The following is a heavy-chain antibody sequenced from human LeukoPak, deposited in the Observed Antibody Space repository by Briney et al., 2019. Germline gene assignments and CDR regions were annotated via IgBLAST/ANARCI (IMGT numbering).Heavy chain of an antibody. Sequence: SETLSLTCTVSGGSVSSRSYYWDWIRQPPGKGLAWIGTIYYSRSTYYSSSLKSRVTISVDTSKNQFSLKLSSVTAADTAVYYCAGHGGGNAVSFFDYWGQGTLVTVSS. CDR2: IYYSRST. V-gene: IGHV4-39*01. D-gene: IGHD4-23*01. CDR1: GGSVSSRSYY. CDR3: AGHGGGNAVSFFDY. J-gene: IGHJ4*02.